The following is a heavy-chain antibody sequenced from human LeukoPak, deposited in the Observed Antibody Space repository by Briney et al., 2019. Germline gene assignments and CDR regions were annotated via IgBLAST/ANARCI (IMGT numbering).Heavy chain of an antibody. Sequence: LETLSLTCTVSGGSISSYYWSWIRQPPGKGLEWIGYVYTSGSTNYNPSLTSRVSISVDTSKNQFSLRLSSVTAAVTAVYYCPSRHSYARFDPWGQGTLVTVSP. CDR1: GGSISSYY. D-gene: IGHD5-18*01. V-gene: IGHV4-4*09. CDR3: PSRHSYARFDP. CDR2: VYTSGST. J-gene: IGHJ5*02.